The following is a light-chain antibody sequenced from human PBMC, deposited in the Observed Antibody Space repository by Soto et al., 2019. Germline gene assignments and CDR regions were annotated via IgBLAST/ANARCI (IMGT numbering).Light chain of an antibody. V-gene: IGKV3-11*01. CDR3: QQRSNRLLT. J-gene: IGKJ4*01. CDR2: DAS. CDR1: QSVSSY. Sequence: EIVLTQSPATLSLSPGERATLSCRASQSVSSYLAWYQQKPGQAPRLLIYDASNRATGIPARFSGSGSGTDFTLTISSLEPEDLAVYYCQQRSNRLLTFGGGTKVEIK.